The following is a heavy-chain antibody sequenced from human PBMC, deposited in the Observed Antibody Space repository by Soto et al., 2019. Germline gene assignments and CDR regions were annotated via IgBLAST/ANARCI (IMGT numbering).Heavy chain of an antibody. V-gene: IGHV3-66*04. Sequence: EVQLVESGGGLVQPGGSLRLSCEASGITVSSNFMTWVRQAPGKGLEWVSVIHSGRSTYSAISVKGRITISRDNSKNTVYLQMNSLRLEDTAVYYCARLVAAVPGHYYFDYWGQGTLVTVSS. D-gene: IGHD6-19*01. CDR1: GITVSSNF. CDR3: ARLVAAVPGHYYFDY. CDR2: IHSGRST. J-gene: IGHJ4*02.